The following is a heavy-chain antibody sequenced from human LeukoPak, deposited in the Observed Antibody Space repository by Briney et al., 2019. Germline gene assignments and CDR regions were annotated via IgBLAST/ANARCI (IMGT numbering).Heavy chain of an antibody. D-gene: IGHD2-15*01. J-gene: IGHJ4*02. CDR1: GFIFSGSW. CDR2: IKKDGSEK. V-gene: IGHV3-7*03. CDR3: TTDTWYSAGH. Sequence: GGSLRLSCTASGFIFSGSWMAWIRQAPGKGLEWVAIIKKDGSEKYYVDSMKGRFTISRDNAKNSLFLQINSLRAEDTAIYYCTTDTWYSAGHWGQGTLVTVSS.